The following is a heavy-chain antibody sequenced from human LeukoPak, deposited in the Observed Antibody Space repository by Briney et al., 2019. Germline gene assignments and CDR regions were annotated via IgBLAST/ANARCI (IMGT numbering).Heavy chain of an antibody. D-gene: IGHD6-19*01. Sequence: RGSLRLSCAASGFTLSSNYMSWGRQAPGKGLEWVAVISYAGRKKYYADSVKGRCTISRENSKNTLSLQINILRAEDAAVYYCSKYLGYSSGLYGFDYWGQGTLVTVSS. J-gene: IGHJ4*02. V-gene: IGHV3-30*18. CDR1: GFTLSSNY. CDR2: ISYAGRKK. CDR3: SKYLGYSSGLYGFDY.